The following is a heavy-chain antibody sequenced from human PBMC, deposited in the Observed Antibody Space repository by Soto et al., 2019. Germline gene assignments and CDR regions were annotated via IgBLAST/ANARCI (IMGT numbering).Heavy chain of an antibody. V-gene: IGHV1-69*05. CDR3: ARDDSGFSGSHYIDYFNY. CDR1: GGTFSSYT. D-gene: IGHD1-26*01. CDR2: IIPIFGTA. J-gene: IGHJ4*02. Sequence: SVKVSCKASGGTFSSYTISWVRQGPGQGLEWMGGIIPIFGTANYAQKFQGRVTFTRDTSAGTVYMQLSSLTSEDTSVYYCARDDSGFSGSHYIDYFNYWGQGALVTVSS.